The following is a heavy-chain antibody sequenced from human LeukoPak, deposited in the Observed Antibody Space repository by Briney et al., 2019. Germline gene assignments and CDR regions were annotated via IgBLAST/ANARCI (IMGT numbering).Heavy chain of an antibody. CDR1: GFTFRSYA. D-gene: IGHD3-22*01. CDR3: AKGVCGYKIFEY. V-gene: IGHV3-64*04. Sequence: GGSLRLSCSASGFTFRSYALHWVRQAPGKGLEYVSAISSNGGSTYYADSVKGRFTISRDNSKNTLYLQMNSLRAEDTAVYYCAKGVCGYKIFEYWSQGTLVTVSS. CDR2: ISSNGGST. J-gene: IGHJ4*02.